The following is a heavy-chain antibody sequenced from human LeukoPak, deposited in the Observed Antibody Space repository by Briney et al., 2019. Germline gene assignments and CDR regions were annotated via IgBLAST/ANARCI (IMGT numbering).Heavy chain of an antibody. J-gene: IGHJ4*02. V-gene: IGHV4-39*07. Sequence: PSETLSLTCTVSGGSISSSSYYWGWIRQPPGKGLEWIGSIYYSGSTYYNPSLKSRVTISVDTSKNQFSLKLSSVTAADTAVYYCARGWDYYGSGSSGDYWGQGTLVTVSS. CDR2: IYYSGST. D-gene: IGHD3-10*01. CDR3: ARGWDYYGSGSSGDY. CDR1: GGSISSSSYY.